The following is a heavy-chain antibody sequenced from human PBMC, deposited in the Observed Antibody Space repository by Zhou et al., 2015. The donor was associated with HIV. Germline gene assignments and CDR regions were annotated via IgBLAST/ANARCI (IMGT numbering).Heavy chain of an antibody. CDR3: ARGRWELPLDS. Sequence: QVQLVQSGAEVKKPGSSVKVSCKASGGTFSNYGISWVRQAPGQGLEWMGGIVPIYDTTDYAQKFQGSITISADKSTTTAYMEVSSLRSEDTAVYYCARGRWELPLDSWGQGTMVTVSS. CDR1: GGTFSNYG. V-gene: IGHV1-69*06. D-gene: IGHD1-26*01. CDR2: IVPIYDTT. J-gene: IGHJ4*02.